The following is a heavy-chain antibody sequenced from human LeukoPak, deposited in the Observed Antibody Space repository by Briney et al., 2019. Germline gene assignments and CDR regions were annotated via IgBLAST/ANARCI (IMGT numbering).Heavy chain of an antibody. CDR2: ISSSSSTI. D-gene: IGHD2-2*01. Sequence: GGSLRLSCAASGFTFSSYSMNWFRQAPGKGLEWVSYISSSSSTIYYADSVKGRFTISRDNAKNSLYLQMNSLRAEDTAVYYCARESVAGFVVPATFDYWGQGTLVTVSS. CDR1: GFTFSSYS. J-gene: IGHJ4*02. V-gene: IGHV3-48*01. CDR3: ARESVAGFVVPATFDY.